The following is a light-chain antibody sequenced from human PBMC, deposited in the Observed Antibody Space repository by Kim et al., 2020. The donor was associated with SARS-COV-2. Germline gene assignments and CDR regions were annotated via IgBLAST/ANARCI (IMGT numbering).Light chain of an antibody. CDR3: SAWDASLRVWV. J-gene: IGLJ3*02. V-gene: IGLV10-54*01. Sequence: QAGLTQPPSVSEDLRQTATLTCTGNNNNVAAQGAAWLQQHQRHPPKLLSNRNNSRPSGISDRLSASRAGNTASLTITGLQPEDEADYYCSAWDASLRVWVFGGGTQLTVL. CDR2: RNN. CDR1: NNNVAAQG.